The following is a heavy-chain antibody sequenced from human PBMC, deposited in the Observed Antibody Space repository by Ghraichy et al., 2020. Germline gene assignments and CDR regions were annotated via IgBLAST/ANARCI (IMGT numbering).Heavy chain of an antibody. CDR3: ARVPGS. J-gene: IGHJ4*01. D-gene: IGHD1-26*01. CDR2: VYTGGNT. Sequence: RVYTGGNTIYNPSLKSRVTVSVDTSKNQFSLKLTSVIAADTAVYYCARVPGSWGHGTLVTVSS. V-gene: IGHV4-61*02.